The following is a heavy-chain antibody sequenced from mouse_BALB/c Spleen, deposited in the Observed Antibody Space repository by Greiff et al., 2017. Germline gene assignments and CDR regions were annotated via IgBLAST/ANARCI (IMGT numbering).Heavy chain of an antibody. CDR2: IWGDGST. CDR1: GFSLTGYG. CDR3: ASYRYGGAMDY. D-gene: IGHD2-14*01. J-gene: IGHJ4*01. Sequence: VQLVESGPGLVAPSQSLSITCTVSGFSLTGYGVNWVRQPPGKGLEWLGMIWGDGSTDNNSALKSRLSISKDNSTNQVFLKMNSLQTDDTSRYYCASYRYGGAMDYWGQGTSVTV. V-gene: IGHV2-6-7*01.